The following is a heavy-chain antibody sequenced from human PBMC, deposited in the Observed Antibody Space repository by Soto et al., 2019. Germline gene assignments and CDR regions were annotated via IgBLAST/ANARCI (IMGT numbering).Heavy chain of an antibody. V-gene: IGHV3-30*03. D-gene: IGHD2-2*01. CDR2: ISYDGSNK. J-gene: IGHJ4*02. CDR3: TGGYCSSTSCPDRKYYFDY. Sequence: LSLTCAASGFTFSSYGMHWVRQAPGKGLEWVAVISYDGSNKYYADSVKGRFTISRDNSKNTLYLQMNSLRAEDTAVYYCTGGYCSSTSCPDRKYYFDYWGQGTLVTVSS. CDR1: GFTFSSYG.